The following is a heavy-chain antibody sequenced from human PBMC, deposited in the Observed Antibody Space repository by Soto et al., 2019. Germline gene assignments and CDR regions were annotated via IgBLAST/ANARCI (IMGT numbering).Heavy chain of an antibody. J-gene: IGHJ4*02. D-gene: IGHD1-7*01. CDR2: ISYDGSNK. V-gene: IGHV3-30-3*01. Sequence: GWSLRLSCAASGFTFSSYAMHLVRRAPGKGLEWVAVISYDGSNKYYADYVKGRFTISRDNSKNTLYLQMNRLGAEDTAVYYCARSRTTFCVEEYWGKGTLVTVSS. CDR1: GFTFSSYA. CDR3: ARSRTTFCVEEY.